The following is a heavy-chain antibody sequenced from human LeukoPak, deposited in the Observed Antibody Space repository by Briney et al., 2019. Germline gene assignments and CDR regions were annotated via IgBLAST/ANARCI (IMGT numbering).Heavy chain of an antibody. V-gene: IGHV6-1*01. Sequence: PSQTLSLTCAISGDSVSSNSAAWNWIRQSPSRGLEWLGRTYYRSKWYNNYAPFVKSRITINPDTSKNQFSLQLNSVTPEDTAVYYCAGDATGDLRFDPWGQGTLVTFSS. D-gene: IGHD1-1*01. CDR3: AGDATGDLRFDP. CDR1: GDSVSSNSAA. CDR2: TYYRSKWYN. J-gene: IGHJ5*02.